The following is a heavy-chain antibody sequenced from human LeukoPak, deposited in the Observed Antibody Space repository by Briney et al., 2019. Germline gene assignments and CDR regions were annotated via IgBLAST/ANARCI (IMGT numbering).Heavy chain of an antibody. J-gene: IGHJ4*02. CDR3: ARKEYSSSWYAIDY. Sequence: GGSLRLSCAASGFTFSDYYMSWLRQAPGKGLEWLSYISSSGYTIYYADSVKGRFTISRDNAKNSLYLQMNSLRAEDAAVYYCARKEYSSSWYAIDYWGQGTLVTVSS. CDR2: ISSSGYTI. CDR1: GFTFSDYY. V-gene: IGHV3-11*01. D-gene: IGHD6-13*01.